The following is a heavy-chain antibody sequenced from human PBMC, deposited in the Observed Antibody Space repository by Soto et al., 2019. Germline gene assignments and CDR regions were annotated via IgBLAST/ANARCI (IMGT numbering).Heavy chain of an antibody. D-gene: IGHD6-13*01. Sequence: QVQLQESGPGLVKPSETLSLTCTVSGGSISSYYWSWIRQPPGKGLEWIGYIYYSGSTNYNPSLKSRVTISVDTSKNQFSLKLSSVTAADTAVYYCARDLVGSSWYDWFDPWDQGTLVTVSS. CDR1: GGSISSYY. CDR2: IYYSGST. CDR3: ARDLVGSSWYDWFDP. J-gene: IGHJ5*02. V-gene: IGHV4-59*01.